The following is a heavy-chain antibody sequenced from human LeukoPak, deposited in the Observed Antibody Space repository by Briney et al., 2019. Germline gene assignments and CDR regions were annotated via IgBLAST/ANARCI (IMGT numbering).Heavy chain of an antibody. CDR2: ISSSGSTI. Sequence: PGGSLRLSCAASGFTFSSYEMNWVRQAPGKGLEWVSYISSSGSTIYYADSVKGRFTISRDNSKNTLYLQMNSLRAEDTAVYYCAKWWQWLVLRSPADAFDIWGQGTMVTVSS. V-gene: IGHV3-48*03. CDR1: GFTFSSYE. CDR3: AKWWQWLVLRSPADAFDI. J-gene: IGHJ3*02. D-gene: IGHD6-19*01.